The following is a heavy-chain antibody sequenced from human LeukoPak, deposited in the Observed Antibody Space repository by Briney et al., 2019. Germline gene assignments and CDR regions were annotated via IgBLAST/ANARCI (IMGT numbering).Heavy chain of an antibody. D-gene: IGHD3-16*01. CDR3: ERRPPSVGGGFDP. CDR1: GYSFTSYW. J-gene: IGHJ5*02. CDR2: IYPGDSDT. V-gene: IGHV5-51*01. Sequence: GEYLKISCKGSGYSFTSYWIGWVRQMPGRGLEWMGIIYPGDSDTRCSPSFHGQVTISADKSINTAYLQWRSLRASDTAMYYCERRPPSVGGGFDPWGQGTLVIVSS.